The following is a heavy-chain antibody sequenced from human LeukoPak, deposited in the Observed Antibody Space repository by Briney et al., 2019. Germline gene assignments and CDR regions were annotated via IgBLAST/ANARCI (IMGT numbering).Heavy chain of an antibody. J-gene: IGHJ4*02. CDR1: GYTFIAYS. D-gene: IGHD1-1*01. CDR2: INTYSSGT. Sequence: ASVKLSCKASGYTFIAYSLHWVRQAPGQGLEWMGWINTYSSGTVYAASVQGRVTISRDNSISTVYMEVNRLRSDDTALYYCARFPTANQRAQDYWGQGTLVTVSS. V-gene: IGHV1-2*02. CDR3: ARFPTANQRAQDY.